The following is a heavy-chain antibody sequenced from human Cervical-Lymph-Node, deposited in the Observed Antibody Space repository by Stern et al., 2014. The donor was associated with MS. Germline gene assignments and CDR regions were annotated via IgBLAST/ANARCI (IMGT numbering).Heavy chain of an antibody. CDR1: GYTFTSYG. Sequence: GQLVQSGAEVKKPGASVKVSCKASGYTFTSYGISCVRQAPGQELERMVRNSADNGNTNYAQKLQGRVTMTTDTSTSTAYMELRSLRSDDTAVYYCARGLLGSENAFDIWGQGTMVTVSS. CDR3: ARGLLGSENAFDI. CDR2: NSADNGNT. J-gene: IGHJ3*02. D-gene: IGHD2-15*01. V-gene: IGHV1-18*01.